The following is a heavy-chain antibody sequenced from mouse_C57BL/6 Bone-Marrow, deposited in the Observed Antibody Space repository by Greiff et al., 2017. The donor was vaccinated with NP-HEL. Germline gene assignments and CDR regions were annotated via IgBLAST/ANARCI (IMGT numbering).Heavy chain of an antibody. V-gene: IGHV14-4*01. CDR3: TAYYGYDGYAMDY. CDR2: IDPENGDT. Sequence: EVQLQQSGAELVRPGASVKLSCTASGFNIKDDYMHWVKQRPEQGLEWIGWIDPENGDTEYASEFQGKATITADTSSNTAYLQLSSLTSEDTAVYYCTAYYGYDGYAMDYWGQGTSVTVSS. CDR1: GFNIKDDY. D-gene: IGHD2-9*01. J-gene: IGHJ4*01.